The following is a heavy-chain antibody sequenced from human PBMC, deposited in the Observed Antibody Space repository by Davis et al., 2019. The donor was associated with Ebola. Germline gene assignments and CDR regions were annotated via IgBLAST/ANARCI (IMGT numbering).Heavy chain of an antibody. J-gene: IGHJ4*02. CDR2: TNQDGSEE. Sequence: PGGSLRLSCAASGFTFSSYWMTWVRQALGKGLEWVANTNQDGSEEYYVDSVKGRFTISRDNAKNSLYLQMNSLRVEDTAMYYCAREMRGTADSHWGQGTLVTVSS. CDR1: GFTFSSYW. CDR3: AREMRGTADSH. D-gene: IGHD1/OR15-1a*01. V-gene: IGHV3-7*01.